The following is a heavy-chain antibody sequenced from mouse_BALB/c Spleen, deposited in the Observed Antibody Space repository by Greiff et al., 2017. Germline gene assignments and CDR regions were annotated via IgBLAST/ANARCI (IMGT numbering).Heavy chain of an antibody. CDR2: ISSGGST. D-gene: IGHD1-1*01. V-gene: IGHV5-6-5*01. CDR1: GFTFSSYA. J-gene: IGHJ2*01. Sequence: EVKLMESGGGLVKPGGSLKLSCAASGFTFSSYAMSWVRQTPEKRLEWVASISSGGSTYYPDSVKGRFTISRDNARNILYLQMSSLRSEDTAMYYCARRGLYGSSNYFDYWGQGTTLTVSS. CDR3: ARRGLYGSSNYFDY.